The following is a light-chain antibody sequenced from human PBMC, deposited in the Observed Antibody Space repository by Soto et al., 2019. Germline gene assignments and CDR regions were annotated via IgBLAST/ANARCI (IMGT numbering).Light chain of an antibody. J-gene: IGKJ1*01. CDR3: MQGTHWPWT. CDR2: EVS. CDR1: QSLIHSDGSTY. V-gene: IGKV2-30*02. Sequence: DVVMTQSPLSLPVTLGQPASISCRSSQSLIHSDGSTYLSWFQQRPGRSPRRLIYEVSDRDSGVPDRFSGSGSGTDFTLKISRVEAEDVGVYDCMQGTHWPWTFGQGTEVEIK.